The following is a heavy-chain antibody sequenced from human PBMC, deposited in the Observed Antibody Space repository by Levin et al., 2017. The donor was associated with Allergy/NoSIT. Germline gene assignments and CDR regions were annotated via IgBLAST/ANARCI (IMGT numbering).Heavy chain of an antibody. Sequence: KISCKASGGTFSSYAISWVRQAPGQGLEWMGGIIPIFGTANYAQKFQGRVTITADKSTSTAYMELSSLRSEDTAVYYCARSRRRDGYKHFDYWGQGTLVTVSS. CDR2: IIPIFGTA. J-gene: IGHJ4*02. CDR3: ARSRRRDGYKHFDY. D-gene: IGHD5-24*01. V-gene: IGHV1-69*06. CDR1: GGTFSSYA.